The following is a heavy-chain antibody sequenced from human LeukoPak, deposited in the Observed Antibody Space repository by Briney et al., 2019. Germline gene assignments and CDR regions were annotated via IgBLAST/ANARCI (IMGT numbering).Heavy chain of an antibody. J-gene: IGHJ6*02. CDR1: GFTFSTYE. CDR2: ISYDGSNK. V-gene: IGHV3-30-3*01. Sequence: PWGSLRLSCAASGFTFSTYEMNWVGQAPGKGLEWVAIISYDGSNKYYADSVKGRFTISKDNSKHTLFVQMNSLRVDDTAVYYCARMPYDSSGYYGGKNYYYGMDVWGQGATVAVSS. CDR3: ARMPYDSSGYYGGKNYYYGMDV. D-gene: IGHD3-22*01.